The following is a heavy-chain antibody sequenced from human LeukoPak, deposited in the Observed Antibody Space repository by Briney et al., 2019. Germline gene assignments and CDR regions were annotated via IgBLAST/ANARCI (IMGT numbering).Heavy chain of an antibody. D-gene: IGHD5-18*01. CDR2: IWYDGSDK. V-gene: IGHV3-30*02. Sequence: VGSLGLSCAASGFTFKSYGMNWVRQAPGKGLEWVAFIWYDGSDKYYTDSVKGRFTISRDYSKNTLYLEMNSLRAEDTAVYFCAKETAVGVDTVGFDYWGQGTLVTVSS. J-gene: IGHJ4*02. CDR3: AKETAVGVDTVGFDY. CDR1: GFTFKSYG.